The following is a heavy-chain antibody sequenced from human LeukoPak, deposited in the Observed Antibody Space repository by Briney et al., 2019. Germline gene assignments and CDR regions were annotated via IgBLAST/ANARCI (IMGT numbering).Heavy chain of an antibody. J-gene: IGHJ4*02. CDR1: GYTFTGYY. CDR3: ARARSYDSSGYDPTGY. CDR2: INPNSGGT. V-gene: IGHV1-2*02. Sequence: ASVEVSCKASGYTFTGYYMHWVRQAPGQGLEWMGWINPNSGGTNYAQKFQGRVTMTRDTSISTAYMELSRLRSDDTAVYYCARARSYDSSGYDPTGYWGQGTLVTVSS. D-gene: IGHD3-22*01.